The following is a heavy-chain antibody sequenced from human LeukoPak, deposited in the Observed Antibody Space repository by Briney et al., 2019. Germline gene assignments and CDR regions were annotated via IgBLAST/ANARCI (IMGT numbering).Heavy chain of an antibody. J-gene: IGHJ4*02. CDR1: GGSISSYY. D-gene: IGHD6-19*01. CDR3: ARSDSGWYEY. Sequence: PSETLSLTCTVSGGSISSYYWSWIRQPPGEGLEWIGYIYYSGSTNYNPSLKSRVTISVDTSKNQFSLKLSSVTAADTAVYYCARSDSGWYEYWGQGTLVTVSS. V-gene: IGHV4-59*01. CDR2: IYYSGST.